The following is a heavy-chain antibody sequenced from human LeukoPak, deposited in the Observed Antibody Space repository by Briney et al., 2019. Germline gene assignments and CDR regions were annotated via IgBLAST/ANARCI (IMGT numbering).Heavy chain of an antibody. Sequence: SETLSLTCAVSGGSISSGGYSWSWIRQPPGKSMEWIGYIYHSGSTYYNPSLKSRVTISVNRSKNQFSLKLSSVTAADTAVYYCARVRAVSVSFDSWGQGTLVTVSS. V-gene: IGHV4-30-2*01. D-gene: IGHD6-19*01. J-gene: IGHJ4*02. CDR2: IYHSGST. CDR3: ARVRAVSVSFDS. CDR1: GGSISSGGYS.